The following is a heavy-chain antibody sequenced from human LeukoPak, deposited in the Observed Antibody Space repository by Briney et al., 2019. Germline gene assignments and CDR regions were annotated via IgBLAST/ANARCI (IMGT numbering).Heavy chain of an antibody. CDR1: SYTFYY. Sequence: ASVKVSCKASSYTFYYMHWVRQAPGQGLEWMGWISPNSGGTNYAQKFQGRVTMTRDTSISTAYMELSRLRSDDTAVYYCAREPSPWYSSGLNWFDPWGQGTLVTVSS. J-gene: IGHJ5*02. D-gene: IGHD6-19*01. CDR3: AREPSPWYSSGLNWFDP. V-gene: IGHV1-2*02. CDR2: ISPNSGGT.